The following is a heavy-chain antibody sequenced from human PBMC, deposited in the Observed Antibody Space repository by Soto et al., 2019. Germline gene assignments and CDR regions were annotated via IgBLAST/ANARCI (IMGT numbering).Heavy chain of an antibody. CDR2: TSGSGGST. D-gene: IGHD1-20*01. CDR1: GFTLRRYA. CDR3: AKDGITGTTHYYYGMDV. V-gene: IGHV3-23*01. J-gene: IGHJ6*02. Sequence: EVQLLESGGGLVQPGGSLRLSCAASGFTLRRYAMSWVRQALGQGLEWVSATSGSGGSTYYADSVKGRLTISRENSKNTLYLQMNSLRAEDTAVYYCAKDGITGTTHYYYGMDVWGQETTVTVSS.